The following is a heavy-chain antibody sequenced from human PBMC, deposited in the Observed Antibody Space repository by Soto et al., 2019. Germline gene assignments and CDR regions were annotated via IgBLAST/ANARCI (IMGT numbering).Heavy chain of an antibody. Sequence: ASVKVSCKASGYTFTSYYMHWVRQAPGQGLEWMGIINPSGGSTSYAQKFQGRVTMTRDTSTSTVYMELSSLRSEDTAVYYCARESIITGTTWTNYYGMDVWGQGTTVTVSS. D-gene: IGHD1-20*01. CDR2: INPSGGST. J-gene: IGHJ6*02. V-gene: IGHV1-46*01. CDR3: ARESIITGTTWTNYYGMDV. CDR1: GYTFTSYY.